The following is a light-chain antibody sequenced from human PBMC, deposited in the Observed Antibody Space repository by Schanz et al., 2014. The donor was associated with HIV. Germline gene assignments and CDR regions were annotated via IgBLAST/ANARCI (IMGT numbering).Light chain of an antibody. Sequence: EVVMTQSPATLSVSPGERATLSCRASQSISFNVAWYQQKPGQAPRLVMYDAATRATGIPARFSGSRSGTEFTLTINSLQSEDSAVYYCQQYNNWPPAFGQGTKVEIK. J-gene: IGKJ1*01. CDR2: DAA. CDR1: QSISFN. CDR3: QQYNNWPPA. V-gene: IGKV3-15*01.